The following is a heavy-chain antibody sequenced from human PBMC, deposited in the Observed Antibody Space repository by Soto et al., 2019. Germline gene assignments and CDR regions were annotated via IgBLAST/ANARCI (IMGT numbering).Heavy chain of an antibody. Sequence: SLKLSCKGSGYSFTSYWIGWVRQMPGKGLEWMGIIYPGDSDTRYSPSFQGQVTISADKSISTAYLQWSSLKASDTAMYYCARTILPYDFWSGYFSGPADVWGQGTTVTVSS. CDR3: ARTILPYDFWSGYFSGPADV. V-gene: IGHV5-51*01. J-gene: IGHJ6*02. D-gene: IGHD3-3*01. CDR1: GYSFTSYW. CDR2: IYPGDSDT.